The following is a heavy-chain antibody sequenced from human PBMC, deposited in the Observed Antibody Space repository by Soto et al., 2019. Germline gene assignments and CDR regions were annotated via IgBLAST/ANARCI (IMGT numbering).Heavy chain of an antibody. J-gene: IGHJ4*02. D-gene: IGHD2-2*01. CDR1: GGSVSSGSYY. Sequence: SETLSLTCTVSGGSVSSGSYYWSWIRQPPGKGLEWIGYIYYSGSTNYNPSLKSRVTISVDTSKNQFSLKLSSVTAADTAVYYCARVRARCISTSFYAFWDQGTLVTVSS. CDR3: ARVRARCISTSFYAF. CDR2: IYYSGST. V-gene: IGHV4-61*01.